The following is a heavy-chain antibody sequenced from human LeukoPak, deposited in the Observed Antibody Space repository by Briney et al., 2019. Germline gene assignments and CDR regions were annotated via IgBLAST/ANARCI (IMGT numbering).Heavy chain of an antibody. D-gene: IGHD4-17*01. V-gene: IGHV3-74*01. CDR1: GFTFSSYW. Sequence: GGSLGLSCAASGFTFSSYWMHWVRQAPGKGLVWVSRINSDGSSTSYADSVKGRFTISRDNAKNTLYLQMNSLRAEDTAVYYCARDRRDYGDYYFDYWGQGTLVTVSS. J-gene: IGHJ4*02. CDR3: ARDRRDYGDYYFDY. CDR2: INSDGSST.